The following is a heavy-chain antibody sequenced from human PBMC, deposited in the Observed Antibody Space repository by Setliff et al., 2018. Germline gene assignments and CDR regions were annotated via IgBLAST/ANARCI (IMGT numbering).Heavy chain of an antibody. CDR3: ARYLAGEVGISGWLDP. J-gene: IGHJ5*02. CDR2: MHHSGIV. Sequence: PSETLSLTCAVSGYSINSDYYWGWIRQPPGKGLEWVASMHHSGIVYYNPSLRSRVIMSVDTSKYQVSLDLTSVTAADTAVYYCARYLAGEVGISGWLDPWGQGTLVTVSS. V-gene: IGHV4-38-2*01. CDR1: GYSINSDYY. D-gene: IGHD1-26*01.